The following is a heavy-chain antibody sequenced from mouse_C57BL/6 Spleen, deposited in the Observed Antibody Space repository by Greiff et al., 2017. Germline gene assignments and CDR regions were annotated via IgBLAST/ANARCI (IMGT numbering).Heavy chain of an antibody. Sequence: DVQLVESGGGLVQPGGSLSLSCAASGFTFTDYYMSWVRQPPGKALEWLGFIRNKANGYTTEYSASVKGRFTISRDNSQSSLYLQMNALRAEDSATYYCARYIGGSLYFDVWGTGTTVTVSS. V-gene: IGHV7-3*01. CDR1: GFTFTDYY. J-gene: IGHJ1*03. CDR3: ARYIGGSLYFDV. CDR2: IRNKANGYTT. D-gene: IGHD1-1*01.